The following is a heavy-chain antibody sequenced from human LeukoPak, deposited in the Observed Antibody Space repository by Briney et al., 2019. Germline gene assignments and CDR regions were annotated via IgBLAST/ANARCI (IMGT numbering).Heavy chain of an antibody. Sequence: PGGSLRLSCAASGFTFSNYWMSWVRQAPGKGLEWVANIKQYGSEKNYVDSVKGRFTISRDNAKSSLYLQMNSLRAEDTAVYYCARGDYFGSGTSFIDAFDIWGQGTMVTVS. J-gene: IGHJ3*02. CDR3: ARGDYFGSGTSFIDAFDI. CDR2: IKQYGSEK. D-gene: IGHD3-10*01. CDR1: GFTFSNYW. V-gene: IGHV3-7*01.